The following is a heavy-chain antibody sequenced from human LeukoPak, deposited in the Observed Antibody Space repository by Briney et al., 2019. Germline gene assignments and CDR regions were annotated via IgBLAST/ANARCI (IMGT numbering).Heavy chain of an antibody. CDR3: ARGVEYGGDEDDDYYYSMDV. Sequence: ASVKVSCKASGYTFTGYYMHWVRQAPGQGLEWMGIINPSGGSTSYAQKFQGRVTMTRDMSTSTVYMELSSLRSEDTAVYYCARGVEYGGDEDDDYYYSMDVWGKGTTVIVSS. CDR2: INPSGGST. V-gene: IGHV1-46*01. D-gene: IGHD1-1*01. J-gene: IGHJ6*03. CDR1: GYTFTGYY.